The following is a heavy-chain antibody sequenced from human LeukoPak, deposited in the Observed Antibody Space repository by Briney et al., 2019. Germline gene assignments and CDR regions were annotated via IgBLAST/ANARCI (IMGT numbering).Heavy chain of an antibody. D-gene: IGHD3-3*01. CDR2: ISDSGRTT. J-gene: IGHJ4*02. Sequence: GGSLRLSCAASGFTFSDYYMSWIRQAPGKGREWVSYISDSGRTTFYADSVKGRFTISRDNAKNSLYLQMSSLRVEDTAVYYCASWAGNTQSDSWSGPFDYWGQGTLVTASS. V-gene: IGHV3-11*04. CDR3: ASWAGNTQSDSWSGPFDY. CDR1: GFTFSDYY.